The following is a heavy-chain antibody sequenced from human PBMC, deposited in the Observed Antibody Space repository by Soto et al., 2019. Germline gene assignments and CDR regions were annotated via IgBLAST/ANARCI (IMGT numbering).Heavy chain of an antibody. J-gene: IGHJ3*02. CDR3: VRDGISGAEPFDI. Sequence: GASVKVSCKASGYTFTSYGISWVRQAPGQGLEWMGWISAYNGNINYAPKIQGRVTMTTDTSTTTAYMELRSLRSDDTAVYYCVRDGISGAEPFDIWGQGTMVTVSS. V-gene: IGHV1-18*01. CDR1: GYTFTSYG. D-gene: IGHD1-20*01. CDR2: ISAYNGNI.